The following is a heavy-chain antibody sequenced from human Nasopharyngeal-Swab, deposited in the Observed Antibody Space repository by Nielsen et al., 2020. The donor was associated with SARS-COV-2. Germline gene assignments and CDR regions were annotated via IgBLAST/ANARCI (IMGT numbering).Heavy chain of an antibody. Sequence: ASVTVSCKASGYTFTGYYMHWVRQAPGQGLEWMGWINPNSGGTNYAQKFQGRVTMTRDTSISTAYMELSRLRSDDTAVYYCARSYSSSWYDSYYYYYGMDVWGQGTTVTVSS. J-gene: IGHJ6*02. V-gene: IGHV1-2*02. CDR1: GYTFTGYY. CDR3: ARSYSSSWYDSYYYYYGMDV. CDR2: INPNSGGT. D-gene: IGHD6-13*01.